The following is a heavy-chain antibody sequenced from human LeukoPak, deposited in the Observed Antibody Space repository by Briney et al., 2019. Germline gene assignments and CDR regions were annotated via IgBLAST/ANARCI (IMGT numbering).Heavy chain of an antibody. J-gene: IGHJ4*02. Sequence: SETLSLTCTVSGGSISSSSYYWGWIRQPPGKGLEWIGSIYYSGSTYYNPSLKSRVTISVDTSKNQFSLKLSSVTAADTAVYYCARHLESAAAYYFDYWSQGTLVTVSS. D-gene: IGHD2-2*01. CDR2: IYYSGST. CDR1: GGSISSSSYY. CDR3: ARHLESAAAYYFDY. V-gene: IGHV4-39*01.